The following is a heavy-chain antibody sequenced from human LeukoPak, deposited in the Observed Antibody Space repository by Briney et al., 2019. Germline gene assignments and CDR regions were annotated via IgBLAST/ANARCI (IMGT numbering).Heavy chain of an antibody. Sequence: PGGSLRLSCVASGFTFSSYWMSWVRQAPGKGLEWVANIKQDVSEKYYVDSVKGRFTISRDNAKNSLYLQMNSLRAEDTAVYYCARRGAVAGTFDYWGRGTLVTVSS. CDR1: GFTFSSYW. V-gene: IGHV3-7*01. J-gene: IGHJ4*02. CDR3: ARRGAVAGTFDY. D-gene: IGHD6-19*01. CDR2: IKQDVSEK.